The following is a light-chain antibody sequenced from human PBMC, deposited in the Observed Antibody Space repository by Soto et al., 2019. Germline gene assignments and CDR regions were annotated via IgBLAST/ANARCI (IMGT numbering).Light chain of an antibody. CDR1: QSISSW. Sequence: DIQMTQSPSTLSASVGDRVTITCRASQSISSWLAGYQQKPGKAPKLLIYDTSSLESGVPSRFSGSGSGTEFPLTISILQPDDVASYYCQQYNSYSRTVGQGTKVEIK. J-gene: IGKJ1*01. V-gene: IGKV1-5*01. CDR2: DTS. CDR3: QQYNSYSRT.